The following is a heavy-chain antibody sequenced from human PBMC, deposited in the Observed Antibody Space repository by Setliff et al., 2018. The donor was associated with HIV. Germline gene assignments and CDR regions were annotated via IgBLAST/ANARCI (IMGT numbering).Heavy chain of an antibody. J-gene: IGHJ4*02. CDR2: IYIYNSGST. V-gene: IGHV4-59*11. Sequence: SETLSLTCNLSGDSIRSQFWTWIRQTPGKGLEWIGYIYIYNSGSTNYNPPLTSRVTISVDTSRNQFSLKLTSVTAADTAIYYCARGVNFDYWGQGTQVTVSS. CDR1: GDSIRSQF. CDR3: ARGVNFDY. D-gene: IGHD3-3*01.